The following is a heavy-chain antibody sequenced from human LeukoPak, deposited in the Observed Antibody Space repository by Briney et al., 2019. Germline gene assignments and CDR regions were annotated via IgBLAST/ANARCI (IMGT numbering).Heavy chain of an antibody. CDR1: GGSISSYY. J-gene: IGHJ5*02. D-gene: IGHD5-18*01. CDR3: ARHTNSYGFFGNWFDP. CDR2: IYYSGST. Sequence: SETLSLTCTVSGGSISSYYWSWIRQPPGKGLEWIGYIYYSGSTNYNPSLKSRVTISVDTSKNQFSLKPSSVTAADTAVYYCARHTNSYGFFGNWFDPWGQGTLVTVSS. V-gene: IGHV4-59*08.